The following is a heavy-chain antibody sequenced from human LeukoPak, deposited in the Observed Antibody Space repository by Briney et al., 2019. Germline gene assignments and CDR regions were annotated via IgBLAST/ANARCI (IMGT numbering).Heavy chain of an antibody. J-gene: IGHJ4*02. CDR2: ISGSGGST. V-gene: IGHV3-23*01. CDR3: AKLPDSSGYITANYFDY. Sequence: PGGSLRLSCAASGFTFSDYYMSWVRQAPGKGLEWVSAISGSGGSTYYADSVKGRFTISRDNSKNTLYLQMNSLSAEDTAVYYCAKLPDSSGYITANYFDYWGQGTLVTVSS. CDR1: GFTFSDYY. D-gene: IGHD3-22*01.